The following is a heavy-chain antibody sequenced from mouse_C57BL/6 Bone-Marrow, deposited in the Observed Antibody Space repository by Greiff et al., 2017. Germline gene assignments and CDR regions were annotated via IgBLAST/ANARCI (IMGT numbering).Heavy chain of an antibody. V-gene: IGHV1-54*01. Sequence: QVQLQPSGAELVRPGTSVKVSCKASGYAFTNYLIEWVKQRPGQGLEWIGVINPGSGGTNYNEKFKGKATLTADKSSSTAYMQLSSLTSEDSAVYFCARWVYYYGSRYFDVWGTGTTVTVSS. CDR1: GYAFTNYL. CDR3: ARWVYYYGSRYFDV. D-gene: IGHD1-1*01. J-gene: IGHJ1*03. CDR2: INPGSGGT.